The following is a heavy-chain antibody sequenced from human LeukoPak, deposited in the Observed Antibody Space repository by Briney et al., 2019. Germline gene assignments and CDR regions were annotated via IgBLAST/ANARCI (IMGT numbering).Heavy chain of an antibody. CDR3: ARGEDSGSYYYMDV. CDR2: IIPIFGTA. J-gene: IGHJ6*03. CDR1: GYTFTSYG. Sequence: SVKVSCKASGYTFTSYGISWVRQAPGQGLEWMGGIIPIFGTANYAQKFQGRITITADESTSTAYMELSSLRSEDTAVYYCARGEDSGSYYYMDVWGKGTTVTVSS. V-gene: IGHV1-69*13. D-gene: IGHD1-26*01.